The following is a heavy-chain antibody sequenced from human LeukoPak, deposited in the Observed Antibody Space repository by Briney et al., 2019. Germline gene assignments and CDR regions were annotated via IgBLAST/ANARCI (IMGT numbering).Heavy chain of an antibody. D-gene: IGHD5-24*01. CDR3: AGTFRDGYKFRPPKFDY. Sequence: SETLSLTCTVSGGSISSYYWSWIRQPPGKGLEWIGYIYYSGSTNYNPSLKSRVTISVDTSKNQFSLKLSSVTAADTAVYYCAGTFRDGYKFRPPKFDYWGQGTLVTVSS. CDR2: IYYSGST. J-gene: IGHJ4*02. CDR1: GGSISSYY. V-gene: IGHV4-59*01.